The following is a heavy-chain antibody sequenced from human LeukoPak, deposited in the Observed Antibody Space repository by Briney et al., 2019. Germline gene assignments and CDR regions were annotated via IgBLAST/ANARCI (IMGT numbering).Heavy chain of an antibody. CDR2: IYYSGST. V-gene: IGHV4-59*12. J-gene: IGHJ4*02. CDR1: GGSISSYY. D-gene: IGHD5-18*01. CDR3: AGYSYGLESYYFDY. Sequence: SETLSLTCTVSGGSISSYYWSWIRQPPGKGLEWIGYIYYSGSTNYNPSLKSRVTISVDTSKNQFSLKLSSVTAADTAVYYCAGYSYGLESYYFDYWGQGTLVTVSS.